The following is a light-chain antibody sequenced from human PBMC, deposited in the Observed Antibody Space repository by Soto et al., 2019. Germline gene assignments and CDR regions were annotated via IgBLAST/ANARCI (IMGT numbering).Light chain of an antibody. CDR3: QQLTDWPPQWT. CDR1: QSISSY. Sequence: FVLTQSPDTLSFPPGEIATLSCSSIQSISSYLAWYQQKPGQAPRLLIYDASSRATGIPARFSGSGSGTDFTLTISSLEPEDFAVYYCQQLTDWPPQWTFGQGTKVDIK. J-gene: IGKJ1*01. V-gene: IGKV3-11*01. CDR2: DAS.